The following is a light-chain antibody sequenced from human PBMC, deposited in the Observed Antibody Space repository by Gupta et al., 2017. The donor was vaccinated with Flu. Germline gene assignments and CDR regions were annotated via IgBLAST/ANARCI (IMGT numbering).Light chain of an antibody. CDR3: QLDGSSNT. V-gene: IGKV3-20*01. Sequence: PGTLSLSPGERATLSCRASQSVNRYHLAWYQQKTGQAPRLLIYGASNRANGIPDRISGSGSGTDFTLTSSRRETEDVAVYYWQLDGSSNTFGQGTKMEI. CDR1: QSVNRYH. J-gene: IGKJ2*01. CDR2: GAS.